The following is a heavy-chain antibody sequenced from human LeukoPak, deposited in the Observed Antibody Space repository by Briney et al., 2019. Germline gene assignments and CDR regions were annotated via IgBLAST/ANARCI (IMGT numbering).Heavy chain of an antibody. Sequence: SETLSLTCAVYGGSFSGYYWSWIRQPPGKGLEWIGYIYYGGSTNYSPSLKSRLTISVDTSKNQFSLKLSSVTAADTAVYYCARTYGSSGLGYFDLWGRGTLVTVSS. J-gene: IGHJ2*01. CDR3: ARTYGSSGLGYFDL. CDR2: IYYGGST. CDR1: GGSFSGYY. V-gene: IGHV4-59*01. D-gene: IGHD6-13*01.